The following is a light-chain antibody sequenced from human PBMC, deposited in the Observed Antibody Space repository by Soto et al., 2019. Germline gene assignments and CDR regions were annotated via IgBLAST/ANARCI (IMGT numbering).Light chain of an antibody. J-gene: IGKJ2*01. Sequence: DIQMTQSPSTLSASIGDRVTITCRASQSLNGRLAWYQQKPGRPPKLLIYDVSFLESGVPSRFSGSGSGTDFNLTISSLHPDDFATYYCLQYNTFPHSFGQGTKLEI. V-gene: IGKV1-5*01. CDR1: QSLNGR. CDR2: DVS. CDR3: LQYNTFPHS.